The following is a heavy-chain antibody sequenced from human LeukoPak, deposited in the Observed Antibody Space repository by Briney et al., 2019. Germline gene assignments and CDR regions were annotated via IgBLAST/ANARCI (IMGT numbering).Heavy chain of an antibody. Sequence: GGSVTLPCTPSGFTLSSYEMMWLRHSPGKALEGLSYFSRCGRTQCDAKSVEGRFSISSDNAKNSLFLQMDRLRVEDTADYYCAREAAFYDSRGYIYPDWLDLWGQGTLVTVSS. J-gene: IGHJ5*02. V-gene: IGHV3-48*03. CDR3: AREAAFYDSRGYIYPDWLDL. CDR2: FSRCGRTQ. D-gene: IGHD3-22*01. CDR1: GFTLSSYE.